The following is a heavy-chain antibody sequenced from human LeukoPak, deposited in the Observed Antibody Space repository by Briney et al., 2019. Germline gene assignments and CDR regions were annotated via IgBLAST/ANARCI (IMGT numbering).Heavy chain of an antibody. J-gene: IGHJ4*02. Sequence: GGSPRLSCVGSGFTFSNAWRSWVRQAPGKGLEWVGRIKSKTNDGTTDYAAPVKGRFTISRDDSKNTLYLQMNSLKPEDTAVYYCTKFDYAAFEYWGQGALVTVSS. CDR1: GFTFSNAW. V-gene: IGHV3-15*01. D-gene: IGHD4-17*01. CDR2: IKSKTNDGTT. CDR3: TKFDYAAFEY.